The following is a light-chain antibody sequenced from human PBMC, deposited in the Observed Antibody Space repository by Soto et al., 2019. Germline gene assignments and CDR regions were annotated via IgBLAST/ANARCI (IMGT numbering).Light chain of an antibody. Sequence: DIQMTQSPSTLSASVGDRVTITCRASQSISPWLAWYQQKPGKAPKLLIYKASSLEGGVPSRFSGSGSGTEFNITVSSLRPDDFATYYCQQYNTYPLTFGGGTTVEIK. CDR3: QQYNTYPLT. V-gene: IGKV1-5*03. CDR1: QSISPW. J-gene: IGKJ4*01. CDR2: KAS.